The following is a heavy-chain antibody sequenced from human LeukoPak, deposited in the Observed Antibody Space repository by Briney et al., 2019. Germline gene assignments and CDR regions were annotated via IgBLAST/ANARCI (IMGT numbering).Heavy chain of an antibody. D-gene: IGHD6-13*01. CDR2: ISSSSSTI. CDR3: AKDKAGTIVWYGRWAIGLFDY. V-gene: IGHV3-48*04. CDR1: GFTFSSYS. Sequence: QPGGSLRLSCAASGFTFSSYSMNWVRQAPGKGLEWVSYISSSSSTIYYADSVKGRFTISRDNSKNSLYLQMNSLTTEDTAFYYCAKDKAGTIVWYGRWAIGLFDYWGQGTLLTVSS. J-gene: IGHJ4*02.